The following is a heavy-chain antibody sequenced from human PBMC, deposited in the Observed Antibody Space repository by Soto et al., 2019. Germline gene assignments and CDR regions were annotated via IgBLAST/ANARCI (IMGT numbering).Heavy chain of an antibody. CDR1: SGSISSSSFY. Sequence: PSETLSLTCTVSSGSISSSSFYWGWIRQPPGKGLEWIGGIPYSGSTYYNPSLKSRVTISVDTSKNQFSLKLSSVTATDTAVYYCARHSYYYGSTYGCWLDPWGQGTLVTVSS. V-gene: IGHV4-39*01. D-gene: IGHD3-10*01. J-gene: IGHJ5*02. CDR3: ARHSYYYGSTYGCWLDP. CDR2: IPYSGST.